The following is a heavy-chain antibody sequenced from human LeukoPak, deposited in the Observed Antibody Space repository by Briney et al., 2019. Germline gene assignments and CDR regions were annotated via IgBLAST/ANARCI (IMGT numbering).Heavy chain of an antibody. D-gene: IGHD3-22*01. Sequence: SETLSLTCAVYIDSFSNYHWNWIRQTPAKGMEWIGEVNESGGTNISPSLRSRVILSVDTSKNQFSLKLSSVTAADTAVYYCAREQMSYYYDSSGYPIVWFDYWGQGTLVTVSS. V-gene: IGHV4-34*01. CDR2: VNESGGT. J-gene: IGHJ4*02. CDR3: AREQMSYYYDSSGYPIVWFDY. CDR1: IDSFSNYH.